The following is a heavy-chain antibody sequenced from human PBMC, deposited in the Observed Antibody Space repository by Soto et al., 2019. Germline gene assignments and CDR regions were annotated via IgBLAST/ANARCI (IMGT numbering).Heavy chain of an antibody. CDR3: ARHRGPMVRGVISNWFDP. J-gene: IGHJ5*02. Sequence: QLQLQESSPGLVKPSETLSLTCTVSGGSISSSSYYWGWIRQPPGKGLQWIGRIYYSGSTYYIPSLRSRVTISVDTSKNQFSLKLSSVTAADTAVYYCARHRGPMVRGVISNWFDPWGQGTLVTVSS. D-gene: IGHD3-10*01. V-gene: IGHV4-39*01. CDR2: IYYSGST. CDR1: GGSISSSSYY.